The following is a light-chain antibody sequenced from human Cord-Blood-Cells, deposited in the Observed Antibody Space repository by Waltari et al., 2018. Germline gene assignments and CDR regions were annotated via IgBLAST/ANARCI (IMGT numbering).Light chain of an antibody. CDR2: DVS. J-gene: IGLJ1*01. Sequence: QSALTQPASVSASPGHALTISCTGTSSDVGGYNYVSWYQQHPGKAPKLMIYDVSNRPSGVSNRFSGSKSGNTASLTISGLQAEDEADYYCSSYTSSSTYVFGTGTKVTVL. CDR1: SSDVGGYNY. V-gene: IGLV2-14*01. CDR3: SSYTSSSTYV.